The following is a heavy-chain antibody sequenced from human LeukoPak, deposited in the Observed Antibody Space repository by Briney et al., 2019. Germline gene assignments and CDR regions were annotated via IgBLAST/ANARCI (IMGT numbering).Heavy chain of an antibody. J-gene: IGHJ4*02. V-gene: IGHV3-7*01. Sequence: PGGSLRLSCVASGFTFSHSWMTWVRQAPGTGLEWVGHIKEDGSSQNYADSEKGRFTISRDNAKSSLHLQMNGLRAEDTAVYYCAREGPRGNSQFDYWGQGTLVTVSS. CDR3: AREGPRGNSQFDY. D-gene: IGHD2/OR15-2a*01. CDR1: GFTFSHSW. CDR2: IKEDGSSQ.